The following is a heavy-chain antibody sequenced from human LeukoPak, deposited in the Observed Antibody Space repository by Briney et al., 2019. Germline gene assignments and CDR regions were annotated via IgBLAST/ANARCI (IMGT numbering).Heavy chain of an antibody. CDR2: ISYDGSNK. D-gene: IGHD5-24*01. CDR1: GFTFSNYA. V-gene: IGHV3-30-3*01. J-gene: IGHJ4*02. Sequence: SGGSLRLSCAASGFTFSNYAMSWVRQAPGKGLEWVAVISYDGSNKYYADSVKGRFTISRDNSKNTLYLQMNSLRAEDTAVYYCARARKMAHNYYFDYWGQGTLVTVSS. CDR3: ARARKMAHNYYFDY.